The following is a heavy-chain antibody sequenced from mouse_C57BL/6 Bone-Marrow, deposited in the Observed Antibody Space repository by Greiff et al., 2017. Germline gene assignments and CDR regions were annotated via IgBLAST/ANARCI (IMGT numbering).Heavy chain of an antibody. CDR2: ISNGGGST. D-gene: IGHD4-1*01. V-gene: IGHV5-12*01. CDR3: ARALANWDYFDY. CDR1: GFTFSDYY. J-gene: IGHJ2*01. Sequence: EVKLMESGGGLVQPGGSLKLSCAASGFTFSDYYMYWVRQTPEKRLEWVAYISNGGGSTYYPDTVKGRFTISRDNAKNTLYLQMSRLKSEDTAMYYCARALANWDYFDYWGQGTTLTVSS.